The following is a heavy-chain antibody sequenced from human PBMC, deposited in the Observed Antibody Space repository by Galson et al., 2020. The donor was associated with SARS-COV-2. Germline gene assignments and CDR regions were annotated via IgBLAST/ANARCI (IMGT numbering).Heavy chain of an antibody. J-gene: IGHJ6*03. CDR1: GGSFSSYY. V-gene: IGHV4-59*01. Sequence: SETLSLTCTVSGGSFSSYYWPWIRQPPGKGLEWIGYIDYSGSTKYNPSLKSRVTISVDTPKNQLSLKLSSVTAADTAVYYCARERGYFASRSYYYYYMDVWGKGTTVTISS. CDR3: ARERGYFASRSYYYYYMDV. CDR2: IDYSGST. D-gene: IGHD3-22*01.